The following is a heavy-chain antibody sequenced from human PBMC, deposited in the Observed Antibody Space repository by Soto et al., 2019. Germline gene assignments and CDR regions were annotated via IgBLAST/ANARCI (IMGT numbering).Heavy chain of an antibody. J-gene: IGHJ6*03. V-gene: IGHV3-23*01. D-gene: IGHD3-10*01. CDR2: ISATGGRT. Sequence: EVQLLESGGNLVQPGGSLRLSCAASGFTFSNYAMSWVRQAPGKGLEWVSAISATGGRTYYADSVKGRFTISRDNSRNTLFLQMNSLRAGDTAVYYCAKPSELGPFFYHYYMDVWGKGTTVTVSS. CDR1: GFTFSNYA. CDR3: AKPSELGPFFYHYYMDV.